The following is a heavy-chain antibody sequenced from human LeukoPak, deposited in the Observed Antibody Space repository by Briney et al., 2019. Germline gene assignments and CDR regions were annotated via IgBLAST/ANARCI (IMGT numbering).Heavy chain of an antibody. CDR2: IDYSGGNT. Sequence: PGGSLRLSCAASGFTLSSYEMSWIRQAPGKGLEWVSSIDYSGGNTHYADSVKGRFTISRDNSKNTLYLQLSSLRAEDTAVYYCAKDGGGYYPSYYYYMDVWGKGTTVTISS. CDR1: GFTLSSYE. CDR3: AKDGGGYYPSYYYYMDV. J-gene: IGHJ6*03. V-gene: IGHV3-23*01. D-gene: IGHD3-22*01.